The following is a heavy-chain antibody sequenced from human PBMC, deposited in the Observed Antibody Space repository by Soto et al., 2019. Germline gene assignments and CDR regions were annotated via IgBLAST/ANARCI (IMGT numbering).Heavy chain of an antibody. D-gene: IGHD6-6*01. J-gene: IGHJ4*02. Sequence: QVQLVQSGAEVKKPGASVKVSCKASGYTFTSYGITWVRQAPGQGLEWMGWISAYNGNTNYAQKLQGRVTLTTDTSTSTAYMELRSLRSDYTAVYYCARDRSIAARPEFGYWGQGTLVTVSS. V-gene: IGHV1-18*01. CDR1: GYTFTSYG. CDR2: ISAYNGNT. CDR3: ARDRSIAARPEFGY.